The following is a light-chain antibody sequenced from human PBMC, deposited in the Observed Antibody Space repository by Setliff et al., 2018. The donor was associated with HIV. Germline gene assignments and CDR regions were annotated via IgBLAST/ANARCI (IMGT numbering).Light chain of an antibody. Sequence: QSVLTQPRSVSGSPGQSVTFSCTGSSSDVGAYNFVSWYQQHPGKAPKPIIYDVYKRPSGVPDRFSGSKSGDTASLTISGLQSEDEADYYCCSYAGTYTYIFGTGTKVTVL. CDR2: DVY. CDR1: SSDVGAYNF. CDR3: CSYAGTYTYI. V-gene: IGLV2-11*01. J-gene: IGLJ1*01.